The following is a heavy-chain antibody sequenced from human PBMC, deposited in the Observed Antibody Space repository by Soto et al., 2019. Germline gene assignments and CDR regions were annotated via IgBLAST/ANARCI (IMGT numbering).Heavy chain of an antibody. CDR2: IKSKTHGGTI. V-gene: IGHV3-15*01. CDR3: TTELPWDV. Sequence: GGSLRHACIDSGFTFGDYAMSWLRQAPGKGLEWVGRIKSKTHGGTIDYATSVKGRFTISRDDSKNTLYLQMTSLKTEDTAVYYCTTELPWDVWGQGTTVTVSS. J-gene: IGHJ6*02. CDR1: GFTFGDYA. D-gene: IGHD3-10*01.